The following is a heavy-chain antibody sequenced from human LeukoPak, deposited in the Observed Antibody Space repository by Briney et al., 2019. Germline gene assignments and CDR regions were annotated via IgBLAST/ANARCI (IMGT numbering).Heavy chain of an antibody. D-gene: IGHD6-13*01. CDR2: INGHGNTT. Sequence: GGSLRLSCAASGFTLSNYWMHWVRQVPGKGLVWVSSINGHGNTTKYADSVRDRFTISRDNAKNTLFLQMYSLRADDTAVYFCSRGREYISNWNPFDFWGHGTLVTVSS. CDR3: SRGREYISNWNPFDF. J-gene: IGHJ4*01. V-gene: IGHV3-74*01. CDR1: GFTLSNYW.